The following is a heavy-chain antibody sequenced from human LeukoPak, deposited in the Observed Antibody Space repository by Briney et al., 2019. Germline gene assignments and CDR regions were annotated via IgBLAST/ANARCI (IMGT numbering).Heavy chain of an antibody. CDR3: AKLISGGGSVPSDY. CDR1: GFTFSSYG. J-gene: IGHJ4*02. CDR2: ISYDGSNK. Sequence: GGSLRLSCAASGFTFSSYGMHWVRQAPGKGLEWVAVISYDGSNKYYADSVKGRFTISRDNSKNTLYLRMNSLRAEDTAVYYCAKLISGGGSVPSDYWGQGTLVTVSS. D-gene: IGHD2-8*02. V-gene: IGHV3-30*18.